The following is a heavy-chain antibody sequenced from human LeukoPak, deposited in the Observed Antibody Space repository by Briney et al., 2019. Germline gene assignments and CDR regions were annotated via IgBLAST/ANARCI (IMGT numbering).Heavy chain of an antibody. CDR2: ISYDGSNK. D-gene: IGHD5-24*01. CDR1: GSTFSSYA. CDR3: ARDRGRDGYNENANWFDP. V-gene: IGHV3-30-3*01. Sequence: GSLRLSCAASGSTFSSYAMHWVRQAPGKGLEWVAVISYDGSNKYYADSVKGRFTISRDNSKNTLYLQMNSLRAEDTAVYYCARDRGRDGYNENANWFDPWGQGTLVTVSS. J-gene: IGHJ5*02.